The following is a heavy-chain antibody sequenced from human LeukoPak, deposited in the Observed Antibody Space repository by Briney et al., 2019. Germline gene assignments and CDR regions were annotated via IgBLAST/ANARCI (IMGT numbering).Heavy chain of an antibody. J-gene: IGHJ4*02. V-gene: IGHV3-13*04. CDR2: IGTAGDT. D-gene: IGHD5-18*01. Sequence: GGSLRLSCAASGFTSSSYDMHWVRQATGKGLEWASVIGTAGDTYYPGSVKGRFTISRENAQNSLYLQMNSLRAGDTAVYYCARGRGAVTAHIDDCGQGTLVTVSS. CDR1: GFTSSSYD. CDR3: ARGRGAVTAHIDD.